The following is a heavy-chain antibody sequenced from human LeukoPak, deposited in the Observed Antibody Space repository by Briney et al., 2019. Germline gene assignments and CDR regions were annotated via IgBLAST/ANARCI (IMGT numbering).Heavy chain of an antibody. CDR2: ISSSGGTT. CDR3: AKPDYYGSGGYY. CDR1: GFTFSGYA. J-gene: IGHJ4*02. V-gene: IGHV3-23*01. Sequence: GGSLRLSCAASGFTFSGYAMSWVRQAPGKGLEWVSAISSSGGTTYYADSVKGRFTISRDNSKNTLYLQMNSLRAEDTAVYYCAKPDYYGSGGYYWGQGTLVTVSS. D-gene: IGHD3-10*01.